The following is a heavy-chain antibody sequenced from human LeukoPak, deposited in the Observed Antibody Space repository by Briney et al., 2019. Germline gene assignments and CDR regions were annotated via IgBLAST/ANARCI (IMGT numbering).Heavy chain of an antibody. CDR3: ARLGYGSESYYFDY. CDR1: GFTFSSYS. Sequence: GGSLRLSCAASGFTFSSYSMNWVRQAPGKGLEWVSSISSSSSYIYYADSVKGRFTISRDNAKNSLYLQVNSLRAEDTAVYYCARLGYGSESYYFDYWGQGTLVTVSS. V-gene: IGHV3-21*01. J-gene: IGHJ4*02. CDR2: ISSSSSYI. D-gene: IGHD5-18*01.